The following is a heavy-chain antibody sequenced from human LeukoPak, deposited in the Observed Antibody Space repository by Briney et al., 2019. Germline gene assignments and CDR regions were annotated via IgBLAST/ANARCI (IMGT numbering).Heavy chain of an antibody. V-gene: IGHV3-48*02. CDR2: ISSSSSTI. Sequence: GGSLRLSCAASAFTFSSYSMNWVRQAPGKGLEWVSYISSSSSTIYYADSVKGRFTISRDNAKNSLYLQMNSLRDEDTAVYYCARDRQGSGGWYYDILTGYYRGGSLDYWGQGTLVTVSS. D-gene: IGHD3-9*01. CDR1: AFTFSSYS. J-gene: IGHJ4*02. CDR3: ARDRQGSGGWYYDILTGYYRGGSLDY.